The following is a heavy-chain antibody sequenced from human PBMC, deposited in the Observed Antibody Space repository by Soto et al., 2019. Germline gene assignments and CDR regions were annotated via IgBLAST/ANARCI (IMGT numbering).Heavy chain of an antibody. Sequence: PGGSLRLSCAASGFTFSSYGMHWVRQAPGKGLEWVAVISYDGSNKYYADSVKGRFTISRDNSKNTLYLQMNSLRAEDTAVYYCGSWKNWFDPWGQGTLVTVSS. CDR2: ISYDGSNK. D-gene: IGHD1-1*01. J-gene: IGHJ5*02. CDR1: GFTFSSYG. CDR3: GSWKNWFDP. V-gene: IGHV3-30*03.